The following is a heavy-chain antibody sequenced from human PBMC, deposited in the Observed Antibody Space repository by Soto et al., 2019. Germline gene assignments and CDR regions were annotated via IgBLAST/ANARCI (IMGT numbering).Heavy chain of an antibody. CDR2: ISSSSYI. J-gene: IGHJ6*02. CDR3: ARDWDTAMVTYYYYGMDV. Sequence: GGSLRLSCAASGFTFSSYSMNWVRQAPGKGLEWVSSISSSSYIYYADSVKGRFTISRDNAKNSLYLQMNSLRAEDTAVYYCARDWDTAMVTYYYYGMDVWGQGTTVTVSS. V-gene: IGHV3-21*01. D-gene: IGHD5-18*01. CDR1: GFTFSSYS.